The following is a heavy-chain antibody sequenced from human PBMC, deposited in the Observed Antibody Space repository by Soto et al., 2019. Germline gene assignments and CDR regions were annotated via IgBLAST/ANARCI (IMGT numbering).Heavy chain of an antibody. CDR1: GGTFSSYA. V-gene: IGHV1-69*13. Sequence: ASVKVSCKASGGTFSSYAISWVLQAPGQGLEWMGGIIPIFGTANYAQKFQGRVTITADESTSTAYMELSSLRSEDTAVYYCARGYDIVVVPAAMPDYYYYYGMDVWGQGTTVTVSS. J-gene: IGHJ6*02. D-gene: IGHD2-2*01. CDR2: IIPIFGTA. CDR3: ARGYDIVVVPAAMPDYYYYYGMDV.